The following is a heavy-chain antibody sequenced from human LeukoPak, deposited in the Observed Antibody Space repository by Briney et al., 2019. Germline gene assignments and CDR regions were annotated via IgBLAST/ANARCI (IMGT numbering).Heavy chain of an antibody. CDR3: ARGGGGDILTGYHAFDI. Sequence: GGSLRLSCAASGFTFSSYGMHWVRQAPGKGLEWVAFIRYDGSNKYYADSVKGRFTISRDNSKNTLYLQMNSLRAEDTAVYYCARGGGGDILTGYHAFDIWGQGTMVTVSS. CDR1: GFTFSSYG. D-gene: IGHD3-9*01. V-gene: IGHV3-30*02. CDR2: IRYDGSNK. J-gene: IGHJ3*02.